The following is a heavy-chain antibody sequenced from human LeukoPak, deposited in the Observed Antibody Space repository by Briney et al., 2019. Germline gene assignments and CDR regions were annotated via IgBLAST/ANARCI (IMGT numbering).Heavy chain of an antibody. CDR2: IYTSGSS. D-gene: IGHD2-8*01. J-gene: IGHJ4*02. V-gene: IGHV4-61*02. Sequence: SQTLSLTCTVSGGSISSGSHYWSWIRQPAGKGLEWIGRIYTSGSSNYNPSLKSRVTISVDTSKNQFSLKLSSVTAADTAVYYCARDYGTWYFDYWGQGTLVTVSS. CDR1: GGSISSGSHY. CDR3: ARDYGTWYFDY.